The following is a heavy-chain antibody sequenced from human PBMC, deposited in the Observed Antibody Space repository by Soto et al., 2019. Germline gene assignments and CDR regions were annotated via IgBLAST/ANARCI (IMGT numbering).Heavy chain of an antibody. CDR1: GFIFRTFA. J-gene: IGHJ4*02. V-gene: IGHV3-23*01. D-gene: IGHD3-10*01. Sequence: EVQLLESGGGLVQPGGSLRLSCAASGFIFRTFAMSWVRQAPGKGLEWVSGISESGDYRYYGDAVKGRFTISRDNSKNTLYLQLNSLRVEDTAIYYCAKARLWFGRATEDNWGQGIQVTVSS. CDR2: ISESGDYR. CDR3: AKARLWFGRATEDN.